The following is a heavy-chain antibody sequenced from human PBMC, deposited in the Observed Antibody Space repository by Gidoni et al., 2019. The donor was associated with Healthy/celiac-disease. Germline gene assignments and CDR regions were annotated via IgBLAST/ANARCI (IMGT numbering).Heavy chain of an antibody. D-gene: IGHD3-10*01. CDR2: ISSSSSYI. Sequence: EVQLVESGGGLVKPGGSLRLACAASGFTFSSYSMNWVRQAPGKGLEWVSSISSSSSYIYYADSVKGRFTISRDNAKNSLYLQMNSLRAEDTAVYYCARDTYYYGSGSTDMDVWGQGTTVTVSS. J-gene: IGHJ6*02. CDR3: ARDTYYYGSGSTDMDV. V-gene: IGHV3-21*01. CDR1: GFTFSSYS.